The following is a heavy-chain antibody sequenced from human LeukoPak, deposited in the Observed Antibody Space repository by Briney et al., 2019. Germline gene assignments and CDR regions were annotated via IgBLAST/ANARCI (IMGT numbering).Heavy chain of an antibody. J-gene: IGHJ4*02. CDR2: ISSSSRDI. V-gene: IGHV3-21*01. CDR1: GFIFNNYA. Sequence: GGSLRLSCAGSGFIFNNYAMHWVRQAPGKGLEWVSSISSSSRDINYADSVKGRFTISRDNAWNSLYLQMNSLRAEDTAVYYCARDSDSSGHYYMDYFDYWGQGALVTVSS. D-gene: IGHD3-22*01. CDR3: ARDSDSSGHYYMDYFDY.